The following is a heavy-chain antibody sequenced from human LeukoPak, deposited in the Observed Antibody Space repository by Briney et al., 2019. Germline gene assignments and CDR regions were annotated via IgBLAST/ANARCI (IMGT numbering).Heavy chain of an antibody. D-gene: IGHD3-10*01. CDR3: ARGGSGSYYAADNYFDY. CDR1: GGSISSGDYY. CDR2: INHSGST. J-gene: IGHJ4*02. V-gene: IGHV4-39*07. Sequence: SETLSLTCTVSGGSISSGDYYWSWIRQPPGKGLEWIGEINHSGSTNYNPSLKSRVTISVDTSKNQFSLKLSSVTAADTAVYYCARGGSGSYYAADNYFDYWGLGTLVTVSS.